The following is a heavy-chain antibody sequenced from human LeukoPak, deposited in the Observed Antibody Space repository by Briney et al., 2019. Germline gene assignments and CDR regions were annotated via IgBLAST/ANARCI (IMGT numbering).Heavy chain of an antibody. CDR3: AKDNGRYGMDV. J-gene: IGHJ6*02. V-gene: IGHV3-23*01. CDR1: GFTFSSYW. CDR2: LSGSGSST. Sequence: GGSLRLSCAASGFTFSSYWMSWVRQAPGRGLEWVSALSGSGSSTYYADSVKGRFTISRDNSKNTLYLQMNTLRAEDTAVYFCAKDNGRYGMDVWGQGTTVTVSS. D-gene: IGHD4-17*01.